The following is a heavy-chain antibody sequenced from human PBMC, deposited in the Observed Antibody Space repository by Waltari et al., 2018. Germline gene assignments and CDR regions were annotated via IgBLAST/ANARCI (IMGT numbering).Heavy chain of an antibody. J-gene: IGHJ1*01. CDR2: IKQAGSGK. CDR1: GFTFSSYW. Sequence: EVQLVESGGGLVQPGGSLRLSCAASGFTFSSYWMRWVRQAPGKGREWVANIKQAGSGKDYVDAVKGRFTISRDNAKNSLYLQMNSLRAEDTAVYYCARVGSGWYLYFQHWGQGTLVTVSS. D-gene: IGHD6-19*01. V-gene: IGHV3-7*01. CDR3: ARVGSGWYLYFQH.